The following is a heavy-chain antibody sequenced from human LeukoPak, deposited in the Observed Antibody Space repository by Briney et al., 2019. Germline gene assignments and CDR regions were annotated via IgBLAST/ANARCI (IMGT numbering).Heavy chain of an antibody. CDR3: ARLWMVRGVIPAYFDY. V-gene: IGHV4-39*01. Sequence: SETLSLTCTVSGGSISSSSYYWGWIRQPPGKGLEWIGSIYYSGSTYYNPSLKSRVTISVDTSKNQFSLKLSSVTAADTAVYYCARLWMVRGVIPAYFDYWGQGTLVTVSS. J-gene: IGHJ4*02. D-gene: IGHD3-10*01. CDR1: GGSISSSSYY. CDR2: IYYSGST.